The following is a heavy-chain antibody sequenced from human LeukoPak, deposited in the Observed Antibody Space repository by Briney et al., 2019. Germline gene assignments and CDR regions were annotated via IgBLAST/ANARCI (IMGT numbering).Heavy chain of an antibody. CDR2: IYFSGST. Sequence: PSETLSLTCTVSGGSISSYYWSWIRQPPGKGLEWIGYIYFSGSTNYNPSLKSRVTISVDTSKNQFSLKLSSVTAADTAEYYCAGGGPSSSSWPDLTDYWGQGTLVTVSS. CDR1: GGSISSYY. J-gene: IGHJ4*02. CDR3: AGGGPSSSSWPDLTDY. V-gene: IGHV4-59*01. D-gene: IGHD6-13*01.